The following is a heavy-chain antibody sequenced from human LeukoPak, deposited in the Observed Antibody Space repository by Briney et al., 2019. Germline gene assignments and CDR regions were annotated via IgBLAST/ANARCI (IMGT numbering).Heavy chain of an antibody. CDR3: AREITGTFDY. Sequence: PGGSLRLSCAASGFTLPSYTMHWVRQAPGKGLESVSAVSSNGGTTYYANSVKDRFTISRDNSKNTLYLQMGSLRAEDMAVYCCAREITGTFDYWGQGSLVTVSS. J-gene: IGHJ4*02. CDR2: VSSNGGTT. V-gene: IGHV3-64*01. D-gene: IGHD4-17*01. CDR1: GFTLPSYT.